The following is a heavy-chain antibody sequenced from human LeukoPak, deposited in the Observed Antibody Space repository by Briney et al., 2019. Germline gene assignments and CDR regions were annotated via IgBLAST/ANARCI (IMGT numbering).Heavy chain of an antibody. Sequence: SETLSLTCGVSGGSIYSHYWGWIRQPPGKGLEWIGDIYYKGNTNYNPSLKSRVAISLDTSKNHLSLTLTSVVAADTAIYYCMRRDTGWNYSDYWGQGILVTVSS. CDR1: GGSIYSHY. D-gene: IGHD6-19*01. J-gene: IGHJ4*02. CDR3: MRRDTGWNYSDY. CDR2: IYYKGNT. V-gene: IGHV4-59*08.